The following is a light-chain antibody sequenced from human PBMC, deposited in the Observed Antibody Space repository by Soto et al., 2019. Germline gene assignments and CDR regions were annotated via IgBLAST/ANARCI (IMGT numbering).Light chain of an antibody. CDR2: AAS. CDR1: QNIYRY. Sequence: IRLTESPSYLFVYVGDLVTITRRASQNIYRYLNWYQQEPGKAPKLLIFAASSLQRGVPSRFSGSGSGTDFTLTISSLQPEDFTTYYCQQNYNTLITFGQGTRLEIK. J-gene: IGKJ5*01. V-gene: IGKV1-39*01. CDR3: QQNYNTLIT.